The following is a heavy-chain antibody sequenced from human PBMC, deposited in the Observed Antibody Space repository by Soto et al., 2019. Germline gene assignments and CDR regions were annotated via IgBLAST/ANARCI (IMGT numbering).Heavy chain of an antibody. CDR3: ARDPGIDVRAGFYP. Sequence: PGGSLRLSCAASGFTFSSYGMHWVRQAPGKGLVWVSRINSDGSSTSYADSVKGRFTISRDNAKNTLHLQMNSLRAEDTAVYYCARDPGIDVRAGFYPWGQGTLVIVSS. CDR2: INSDGSST. CDR1: GFTFSSYG. J-gene: IGHJ5*02. V-gene: IGHV3-74*01. D-gene: IGHD6-13*01.